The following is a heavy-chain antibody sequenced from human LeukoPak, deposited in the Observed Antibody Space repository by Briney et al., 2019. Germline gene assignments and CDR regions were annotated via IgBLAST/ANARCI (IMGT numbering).Heavy chain of an antibody. CDR2: IKQDGSEK. J-gene: IGHJ4*02. CDR1: GFTFSSYW. D-gene: IGHD4-17*01. V-gene: IGHV3-7*01. CDR3: ARVSPNTATTLQYFDY. Sequence: GGSLRLSCAASGFTFSSYWMSWVRQAPGKGLEWVANIKQDGSEKYYVDSVKGRFTISRDNAKNSLYVQMNSLRAEDTAVYYCARVSPNTATTLQYFDYWGQGTLVTVSS.